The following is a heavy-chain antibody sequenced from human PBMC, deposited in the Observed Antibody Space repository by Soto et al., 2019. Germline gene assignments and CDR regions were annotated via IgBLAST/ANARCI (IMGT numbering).Heavy chain of an antibody. V-gene: IGHV3-23*01. D-gene: IGHD3-9*01. CDR3: AKDRDPDGIWTFDS. Sequence: SWLGQAPGRGLGWVSESLIGGKTFYADSMKGRVTISRDNSKNTLYLQMNSLRVDDTALYFCAKDRDPDGIWTFDSWGQGTLVTVSS. CDR2: SLIGGKT. J-gene: IGHJ4*02.